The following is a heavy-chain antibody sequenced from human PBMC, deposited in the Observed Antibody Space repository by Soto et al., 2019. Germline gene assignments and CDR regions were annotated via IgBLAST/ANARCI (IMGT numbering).Heavy chain of an antibody. J-gene: IGHJ3*01. CDR3: AGPFLADLDL. V-gene: IGHV1-69*06. CDR1: GDTFNTYA. CDR2: IILMFDAT. Sequence: QVRLVQSGAEVKKPGSSVKVSCKASGDTFNTYAISWVRQAPGQGLEWIGGIILMFDATNYAQDFRGRATITAEKSTTITYVELSSLRSDDTAVYYWAGPFLADLDLWGEGTMVTVSS.